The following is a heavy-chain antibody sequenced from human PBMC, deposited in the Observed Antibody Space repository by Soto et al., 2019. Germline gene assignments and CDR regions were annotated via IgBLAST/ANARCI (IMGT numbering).Heavy chain of an antibody. CDR3: AKVRIVVVVAATGWFDP. CDR1: GFTFSSYA. Sequence: GGSLRLSCAASGFTFSSYAMIWVRQAPGTGLEWVSAISGSGGSTYYADSGKGRFTISRDKSKNTLYLQMNSLSAEDTAVYYCAKVRIVVVVAATGWFDPWGQGTLVTVSS. V-gene: IGHV3-23*01. D-gene: IGHD2-15*01. J-gene: IGHJ5*02. CDR2: ISGSGGST.